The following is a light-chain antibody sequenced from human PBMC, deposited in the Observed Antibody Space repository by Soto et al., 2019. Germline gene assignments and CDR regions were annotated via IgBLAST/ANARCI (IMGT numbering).Light chain of an antibody. CDR1: QSVSSN. Sequence: EIVMTQSPATLSVSPGERATLSCRASQSVSSNLAWYQQKPGQAPRLLIYGASTRATGIPARFSGSGSGTEFTLTISSLHSEDFAVYYCQHYNNWPPLLTFGGGTKVEIK. J-gene: IGKJ4*01. V-gene: IGKV3-15*01. CDR3: QHYNNWPPLLT. CDR2: GAS.